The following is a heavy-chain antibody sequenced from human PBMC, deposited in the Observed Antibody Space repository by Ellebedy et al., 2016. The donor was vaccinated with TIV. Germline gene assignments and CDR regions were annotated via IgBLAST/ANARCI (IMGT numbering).Heavy chain of an antibody. CDR1: GFTFSKYD. CDR2: FSGSGGST. J-gene: IGHJ4*02. CDR3: AIPSGRYGTNY. D-gene: IGHD1/OR15-1a*01. V-gene: IGHV3-23*01. Sequence: GESLKISCATSGFTFSKYDMSWVRQAPGKGLEWVSDFSGSGGSTYYADSVKGRFTISSDNSKNTLNLQMNSLRAEDTAVYYCAIPSGRYGTNYWGQGTLVTVSS.